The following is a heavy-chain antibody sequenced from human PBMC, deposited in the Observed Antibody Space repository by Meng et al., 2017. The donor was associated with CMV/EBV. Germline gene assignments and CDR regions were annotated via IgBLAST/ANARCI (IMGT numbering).Heavy chain of an antibody. CDR1: SSSSY. V-gene: IGHV4-39*07. J-gene: IGHJ5*02. Sequence: SSSSYWGWIRQPPGKGLEWIGSIYYSGSTYYNPSLKSRVTISVDTSKNQFSLKLSSVTAADTAVYYCARVGWGYGDFWSGYNHNWFDPWGQGTLVTVS. D-gene: IGHD3-3*01. CDR3: ARVGWGYGDFWSGYNHNWFDP. CDR2: IYYSGST.